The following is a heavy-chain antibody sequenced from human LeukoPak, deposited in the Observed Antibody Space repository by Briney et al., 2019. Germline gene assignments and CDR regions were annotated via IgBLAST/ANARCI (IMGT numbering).Heavy chain of an antibody. CDR1: GGSISGHGYY. Sequence: SETLSLTCTVSGGSISGHGYYWGWIRQPPGKGLEWIGSIYCSGSTYYNPSLKSRVTISVDTSKNQFSLKLNSVTAADTAMYYCASLEKLGATLYYFDYWGQGTLVTVSS. J-gene: IGHJ4*02. CDR2: IYCSGST. D-gene: IGHD1-26*01. CDR3: ASLEKLGATLYYFDY. V-gene: IGHV4-39*01.